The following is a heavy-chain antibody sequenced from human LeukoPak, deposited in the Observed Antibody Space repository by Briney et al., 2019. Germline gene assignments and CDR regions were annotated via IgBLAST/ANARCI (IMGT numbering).Heavy chain of an antibody. V-gene: IGHV1-8*01. J-gene: IGHJ4*02. D-gene: IGHD3-3*01. CDR2: MNPNSGNA. Sequence: ASVKVSCKASGYTFTSYDINWVRQATGQGLEWMGWMNPNSGNAGYAQKFQGRVTMTRNTPISTAYMELSSLRSEDTAVYYCARGRRLEWLKRTIDYWGQGTLVTVSS. CDR1: GYTFTSYD. CDR3: ARGRRLEWLKRTIDY.